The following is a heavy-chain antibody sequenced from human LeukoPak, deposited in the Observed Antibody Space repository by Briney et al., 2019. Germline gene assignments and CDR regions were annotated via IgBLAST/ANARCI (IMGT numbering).Heavy chain of an antibody. CDR3: ARGHDVVLMVYAIPFDY. Sequence: SETLSLTCIVTGAPINPYYWSWIRQAPGKGLEWIGHLFDRRNTNYNPSLKSRVTISVDTSKNQFSLKLSSVTAADTAVYYCARGHDVVLMVYAIPFDYWGQGTLVTVSS. CDR1: GAPINPYY. J-gene: IGHJ4*02. CDR2: LFDRRNT. D-gene: IGHD2-8*01. V-gene: IGHV4-59*12.